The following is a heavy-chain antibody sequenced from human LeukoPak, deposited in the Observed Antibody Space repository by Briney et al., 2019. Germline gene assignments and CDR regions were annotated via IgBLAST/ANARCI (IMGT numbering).Heavy chain of an antibody. J-gene: IGHJ4*02. CDR2: ISGSGVTT. CDR3: AKDRDYYLVGFFDY. D-gene: IGHD3-10*01. Sequence: PGGSLRLSCAASGFTFSSYAMSWVRQAPGKGLEWVSAISGSGVTTYYADSVKGRFTISRDNSKNTLYLQMNSLRAEDTALYYCAKDRDYYLVGFFDYWGPGTLVTVSS. V-gene: IGHV3-23*01. CDR1: GFTFSSYA.